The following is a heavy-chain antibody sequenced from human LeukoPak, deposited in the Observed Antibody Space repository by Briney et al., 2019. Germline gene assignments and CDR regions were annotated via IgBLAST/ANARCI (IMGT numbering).Heavy chain of an antibody. CDR3: ARARGFGDSNWFDP. J-gene: IGHJ5*02. D-gene: IGHD3-10*01. V-gene: IGHV4-4*07. CDR2: IYTSGST. CDR1: GGSISDYY. Sequence: SETLSLTCTVSGGSISDYYWSWIRQPAGKGLEWIGRIYTSGSTNYNPSLKSRVTMSLDTSKNQFSLKLSSVTAADTAVYYCARARGFGDSNWFDPWGQGTLVTVSS.